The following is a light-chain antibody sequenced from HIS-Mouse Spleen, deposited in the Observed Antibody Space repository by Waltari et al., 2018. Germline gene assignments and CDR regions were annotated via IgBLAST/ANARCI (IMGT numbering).Light chain of an antibody. CDR2: EVS. Sequence: QSALTQPPYASGSPGQSVTISCPGTSSDVGGYNYVSWYQQHPGKAPKLMIYEVSKRPSGVPDRFSGSKSGNTASLTVSGLQAEDEADYYCSSYAGSNNYVFGTGTKVTVL. J-gene: IGLJ1*01. V-gene: IGLV2-8*01. CDR3: SSYAGSNNYV. CDR1: SSDVGGYNY.